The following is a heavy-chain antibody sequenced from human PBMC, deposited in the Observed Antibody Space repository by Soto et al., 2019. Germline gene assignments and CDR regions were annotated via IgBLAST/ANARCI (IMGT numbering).Heavy chain of an antibody. CDR3: AKGGGQNWNFDY. J-gene: IGHJ4*02. D-gene: IGHD1-1*01. CDR2: ISCSGGTA. CDR1: GFTFSSYA. Sequence: EVQLLESGGGSVQPGGSLRLSCAASGFTFSSYAMHWVRRPPGKGLEWVSSISCSGGTAYYADSVKGRFSISRDSLVNILYLQLTSLRAEDMYVYYCAKGGGQNWNFDYWVEGTLVTVSP. V-gene: IGHV3-23*01.